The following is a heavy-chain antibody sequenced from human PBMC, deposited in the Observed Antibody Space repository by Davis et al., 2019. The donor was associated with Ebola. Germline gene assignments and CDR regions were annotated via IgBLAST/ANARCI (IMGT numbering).Heavy chain of an antibody. CDR2: IKQDGSEK. CDR1: GFTFSSYW. D-gene: IGHD1-26*01. J-gene: IGHJ3*02. V-gene: IGHV3-7*03. Sequence: GGSLRLSCAASGFTFSSYWMSWVRQAPGKGLEWVANIKQDGSEKYYVDSVKGRFTISRDNAKNSLYLQMNSLRAEDTAVYYCATSLDSGSYFDAFDIWGQGTMVTVSS. CDR3: ATSLDSGSYFDAFDI.